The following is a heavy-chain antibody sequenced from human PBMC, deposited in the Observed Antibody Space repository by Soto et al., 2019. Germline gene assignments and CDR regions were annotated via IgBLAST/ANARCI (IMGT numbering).Heavy chain of an antibody. V-gene: IGHV3-66*01. CDR1: GFTVSSNY. CDR2: IYSGGST. CDR3: ATNGGAAAVVASDAFDI. Sequence: EVQLVGSGGGLVQPGGSLRLSCAASGFTVSSNYMSWVRQAPGKGLEWVSGIYSGGSTYYADSVKGRFTISRDNSKNTLYLQMNSLRAEDTAVYYCATNGGAAAVVASDAFDIWGQGTMVTVSS. D-gene: IGHD6-13*01. J-gene: IGHJ3*02.